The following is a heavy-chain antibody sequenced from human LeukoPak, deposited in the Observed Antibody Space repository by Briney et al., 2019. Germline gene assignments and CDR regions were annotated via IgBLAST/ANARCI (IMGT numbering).Heavy chain of an antibody. CDR3: AKEDIGYCSSTSCYGVYGMDV. D-gene: IGHD2-2*01. V-gene: IGHV3-9*01. J-gene: IGHJ6*02. CDR1: GFTFDDYA. Sequence: GRSLRLSCAASGFTFDDYAMHWVRQAPGKGLEWVSGISWNSGSIGYADSVKGRFTISRDNAKNSLYLQMNSLRAEDTALYYCAKEDIGYCSSTSCYGVYGMDVWGQGTTVTVSS. CDR2: ISWNSGSI.